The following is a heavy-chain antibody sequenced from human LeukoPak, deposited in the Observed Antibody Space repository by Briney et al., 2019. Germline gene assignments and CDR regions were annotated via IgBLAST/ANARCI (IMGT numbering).Heavy chain of an antibody. CDR3: VKSATVTTPRGRFDV. V-gene: IGHV3-23*01. J-gene: IGHJ3*01. D-gene: IGHD4-17*01. CDR2: IGAEGDT. Sequence: PGGSLRLSCAASGFTFSTYAMSWVRQAPGKGLQWVALIGAEGDTYYAESVKGRFTVSRDNSRNTIYLHLNSLTGDDTATYYCVKSATVTTPRGRFDVWGQGTMVTVSS. CDR1: GFTFSTYA.